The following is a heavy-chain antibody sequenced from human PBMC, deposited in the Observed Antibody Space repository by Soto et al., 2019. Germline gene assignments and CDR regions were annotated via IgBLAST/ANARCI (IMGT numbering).Heavy chain of an antibody. Sequence: PGGSLRLSCAASGFTFSSYAMHWVRQAPGKGLEWVAVISYDGSNKYYADSVKGRFTISRDNSKNTLYLQMNSLRAEDTAVYYCARSIVATMDGDYWGQGTLVTVSS. CDR1: GFTFSSYA. V-gene: IGHV3-30-3*01. CDR2: ISYDGSNK. J-gene: IGHJ4*02. D-gene: IGHD5-12*01. CDR3: ARSIVATMDGDY.